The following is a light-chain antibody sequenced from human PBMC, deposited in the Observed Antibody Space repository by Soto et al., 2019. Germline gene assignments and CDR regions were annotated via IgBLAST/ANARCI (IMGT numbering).Light chain of an antibody. CDR1: QSISSY. CDR2: AAS. CDR3: QQSYSTPFT. Sequence: DIQMTQSPSCLSASVGDRVTITCRASQSISSYLDWYQQKPGKAPKLLIYAASRLQSGVPSRFSGSGSGTDFTLTISSLQPEDFATYYCQQSYSTPFTFGPGTKVDIK. J-gene: IGKJ3*01. V-gene: IGKV1-39*01.